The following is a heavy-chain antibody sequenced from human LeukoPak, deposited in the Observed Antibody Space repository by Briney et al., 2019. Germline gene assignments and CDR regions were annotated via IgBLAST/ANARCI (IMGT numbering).Heavy chain of an antibody. D-gene: IGHD1-20*01. CDR2: INPKSGVT. V-gene: IGHV1-2*06. J-gene: IGHJ5*01. Sequence: ASVKVSFKASGYTFSGYFMHWVRQAPGQGLEWMVRINPKSGVTYYAQKFQGRVTMTSDTSITTAYMELSSLTSDDTATYYCARDASNWSAFDSWGQRTLVIVSS. CDR3: ARDASNWSAFDS. CDR1: GYTFSGYF.